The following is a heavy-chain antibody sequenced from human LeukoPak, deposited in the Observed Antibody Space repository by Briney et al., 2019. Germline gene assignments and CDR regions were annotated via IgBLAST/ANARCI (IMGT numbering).Heavy chain of an antibody. D-gene: IGHD3-3*01. V-gene: IGHV3-23*01. CDR1: GFTFSSYA. Sequence: GGSLRLSCAASGFTFSSYAMSWVRQAPGKGLEWVSAISGSGGSTYYADSVKGRFTISRDNSKNTLYLQMNSLRAEDTAVYYCAKDGSPYDFWSGYYDPFDYWGQGTLVTFSS. CDR3: AKDGSPYDFWSGYYDPFDY. J-gene: IGHJ4*02. CDR2: ISGSGGST.